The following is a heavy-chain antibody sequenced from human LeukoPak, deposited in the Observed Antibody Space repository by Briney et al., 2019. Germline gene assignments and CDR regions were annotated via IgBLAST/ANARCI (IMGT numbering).Heavy chain of an antibody. V-gene: IGHV4-59*08. CDR3: ARNSGALVGAYDY. J-gene: IGHJ4*02. D-gene: IGHD1-26*01. CDR2: IYYSGST. CDR1: GGSISSYY. Sequence: SETLSLTCTVSGGSISSYYWSWIRQPPGKGLEWIGYIYYSGSTNYSPSLKSRVTISVDTSKNQFSLKLSSVTAADTAVYYCARNSGALVGAYDYWGQGTLVTVSS.